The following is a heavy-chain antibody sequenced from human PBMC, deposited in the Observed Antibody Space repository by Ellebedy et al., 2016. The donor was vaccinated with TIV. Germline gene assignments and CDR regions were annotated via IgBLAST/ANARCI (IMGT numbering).Heavy chain of an antibody. CDR2: IVHSGSS. CDR1: GVSVSSSNW. D-gene: IGHD3-10*01. CDR3: ARNVWFGELSDPFYFDF. Sequence: SETLSLXCAVSGVSVSSSNWWSWVRQSPGKGLEWIGEIVHSGSSKYNQSLKSRVTISVDKSKNQISLRLTSVAAADTAVYYCARNVWFGELSDPFYFDFWGQGALVTVSS. V-gene: IGHV4-4*02. J-gene: IGHJ4*02.